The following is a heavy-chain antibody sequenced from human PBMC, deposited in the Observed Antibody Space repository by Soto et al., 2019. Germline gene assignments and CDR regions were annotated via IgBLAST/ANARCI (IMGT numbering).Heavy chain of an antibody. V-gene: IGHV4-59*01. D-gene: IGHD3-10*01. CDR1: GGSMSEYF. CDR3: ARDAYAGSGSPYTAY. CDR2: IYYLGST. J-gene: IGHJ4*02. Sequence: SETLSLTCSVSGGSMSEYFWSWIRQSPGKGLEWIGYIYYLGSTDYNPSLKSRVTISVDTSKRQFSLRLTSVTAADTAVYYCARDAYAGSGSPYTAYWGPGTQVTVSS.